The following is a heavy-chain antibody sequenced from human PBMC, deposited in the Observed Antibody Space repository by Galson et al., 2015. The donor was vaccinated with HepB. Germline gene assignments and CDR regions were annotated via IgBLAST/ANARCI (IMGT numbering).Heavy chain of an antibody. V-gene: IGHV3-23*01. D-gene: IGHD2-2*01. CDR2: ISGSGGST. J-gene: IGHJ4*02. CDR1: GFTFSSYA. Sequence: SLRLSCAASGFTFSSYAMSWVRQAPGKGLEWVSAISGSGGSTYYADSVKGRFTISRDNSKNTLYLQMNSLRAEDTAVYYCAKPHMYCSSTSCYAQDWGQGTLVTVSS. CDR3: AKPHMYCSSTSCYAQD.